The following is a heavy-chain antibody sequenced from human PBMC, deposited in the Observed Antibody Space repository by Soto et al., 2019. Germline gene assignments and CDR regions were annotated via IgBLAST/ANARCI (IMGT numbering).Heavy chain of an antibody. CDR1: GGSVSSGNYF. CDR2: IHSSGST. D-gene: IGHD4-17*01. Sequence: SETLSLTCTVSGGSVSSGNYFWSWIRQPPGKGLEWIGYIHSSGSTNYNPSLKSRVTISVDTSRNQFSLRLTSVTAADTAVYFCAILTKPTAVTTAFRGGYGLDVWGQGTMVTVSS. J-gene: IGHJ6*02. V-gene: IGHV4-61*01. CDR3: AILTKPTAVTTAFRGGYGLDV.